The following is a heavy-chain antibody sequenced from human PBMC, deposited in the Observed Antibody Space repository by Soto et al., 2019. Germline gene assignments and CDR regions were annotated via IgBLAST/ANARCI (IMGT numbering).Heavy chain of an antibody. V-gene: IGHV4-39*01. J-gene: IGHJ6*02. CDR2: IYYSGST. Sequence: LSLTCTVSGGSISSSSYYWGWIRQPPGKGLEWIGSIYYSGSTYYNPSLKSRVTISVDTSKNQFSLKLSSVTAADTAVYYCARGLSEADFWSGYYTGYGMDVWGQGTTVTVSS. CDR1: GGSISSSSYY. CDR3: ARGLSEADFWSGYYTGYGMDV. D-gene: IGHD3-3*01.